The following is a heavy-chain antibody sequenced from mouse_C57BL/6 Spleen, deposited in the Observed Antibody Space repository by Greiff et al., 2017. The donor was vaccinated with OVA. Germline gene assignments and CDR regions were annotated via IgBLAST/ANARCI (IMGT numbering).Heavy chain of an antibody. CDR1: GYTFTDYY. V-gene: IGHV1-26*01. D-gene: IGHD3-3*01. Sequence: EVQLQQSGPELVKPGASVKISCKASGYTFTDYYMNWVKQSHGKSLEWIGDINPNNGGTSYNQKFKGKATLTVDKSSSTAYMELRSLTSEDSAVYYCASGEGDGAYWGQGTTLTVSS. CDR2: INPNNGGT. J-gene: IGHJ2*01. CDR3: ASGEGDGAY.